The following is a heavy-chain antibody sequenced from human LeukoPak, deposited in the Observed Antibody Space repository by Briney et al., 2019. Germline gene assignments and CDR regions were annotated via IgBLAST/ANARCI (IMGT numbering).Heavy chain of an antibody. J-gene: IGHJ4*02. Sequence: GESLQISCQVSGYSFSNYWIGWVRQTPGKGLEWMGIIYPDDSNTRYNPSFQGQVTISADKSITTAYLQWSSLKASDTAIYYCARRSSPAEFFDYWGQGALVTVSS. CDR2: IYPDDSNT. CDR1: GYSFSNYW. D-gene: IGHD6-6*01. V-gene: IGHV5-51*01. CDR3: ARRSSPAEFFDY.